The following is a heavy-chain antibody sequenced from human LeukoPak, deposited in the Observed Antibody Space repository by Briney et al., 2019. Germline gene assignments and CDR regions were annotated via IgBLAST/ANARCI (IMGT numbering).Heavy chain of an antibody. V-gene: IGHV1-2*02. CDR3: ARAAYGSGSHFDY. CDR1: GYTFTGYY. Sequence: ASVKVSCKASGYTFTGYYMHWVRQAPGQGLEWMGWINPNSGGTNYAQKFQGRVTMTRDTSISTAYMELSRLRSDDTAVYYCARAAYGSGSHFDYWGQGTLVTISS. D-gene: IGHD3-10*01. J-gene: IGHJ4*02. CDR2: INPNSGGT.